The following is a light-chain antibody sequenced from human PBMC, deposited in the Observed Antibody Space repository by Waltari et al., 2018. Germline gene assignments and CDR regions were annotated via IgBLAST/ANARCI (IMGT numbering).Light chain of an antibody. CDR2: WAS. V-gene: IGKV4-1*01. Sequence: DIVMTQSPDSQAVSLGERATINCKSSKSVLYSSNNKNYLAWHQQKPGQPPKLLIYWASTRESGVPDRFSGSGSGTDFTLTISSLQAEDVAVYYCQQYYSTPWTFGQGTKVEIK. CDR1: KSVLYSSNNKNY. J-gene: IGKJ1*01. CDR3: QQYYSTPWT.